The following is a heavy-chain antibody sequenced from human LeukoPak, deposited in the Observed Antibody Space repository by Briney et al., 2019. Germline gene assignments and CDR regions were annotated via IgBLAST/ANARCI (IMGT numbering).Heavy chain of an antibody. CDR2: IYYSGGT. CDR3: ARGYCSSTSCYRQVGY. CDR1: GGSISSYY. D-gene: IGHD2-2*02. Sequence: SETLSLTCTVSGGSISSYYWSWIRQPPGKGLEWIGYIYYSGGTNYNPSLKSRVTISVDTSKNQFSLKLSSVTAAVTAVYYCARGYCSSTSCYRQVGYWGQGTLVTVSS. V-gene: IGHV4-59*01. J-gene: IGHJ4*02.